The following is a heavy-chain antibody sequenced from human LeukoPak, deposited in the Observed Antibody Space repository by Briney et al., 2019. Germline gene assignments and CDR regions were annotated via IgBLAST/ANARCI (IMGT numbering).Heavy chain of an antibody. J-gene: IGHJ4*02. CDR3: AKDPDSSGWYGFDY. V-gene: IGHV3-7*01. D-gene: IGHD6-19*01. CDR1: GFTFSNYW. Sequence: GGSLRLSCAASGFTFSNYWMTWVRQAPGKGLEWVANIHEDGSEKYYVDSVKGRFTISRDNAKNTLYLQMNSLRAEDTAVYYCAKDPDSSGWYGFDYWGQGTLVTVSS. CDR2: IHEDGSEK.